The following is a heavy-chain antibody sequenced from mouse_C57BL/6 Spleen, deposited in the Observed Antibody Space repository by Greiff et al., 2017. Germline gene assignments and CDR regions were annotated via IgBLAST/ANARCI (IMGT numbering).Heavy chain of an antibody. J-gene: IGHJ3*01. D-gene: IGHD2-1*01. V-gene: IGHV5-17*01. CDR2: ISSGSSTI. Sequence: EVQGVESGGGLVKPGGSLKLSCAASGFTFSDYGMHWVRQAPEKGLEWVAYISSGSSTIYYADTVKGRFTISRDNARNTLFLQMTCLRSEDTSMYDCASAYYCNYGGDAYWGQGTLVTVSA. CDR1: GFTFSDYG. CDR3: ASAYYCNYGGDAY.